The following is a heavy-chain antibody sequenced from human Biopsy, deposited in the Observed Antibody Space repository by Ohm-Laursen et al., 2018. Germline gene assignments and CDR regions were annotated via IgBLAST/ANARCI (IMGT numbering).Heavy chain of an antibody. J-gene: IGHJ4*01. CDR2: FAPETGRI. CDR1: GYSLTELS. D-gene: IGHD1-1*01. Sequence: ASVKASCKVSGYSLTELSTHWVRQAPGQGLEWMGGFAPETGRIVYSQKFQGIVTMTEDTSTSTAYMEVWRLRSDDTTVYYCAADINVWNVNYWGQGTQVIVSS. CDR3: AADINVWNVNY. V-gene: IGHV1-24*01.